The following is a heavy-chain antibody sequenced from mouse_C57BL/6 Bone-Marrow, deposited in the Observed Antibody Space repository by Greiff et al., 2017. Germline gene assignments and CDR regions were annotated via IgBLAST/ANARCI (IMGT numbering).Heavy chain of an antibody. D-gene: IGHD4-1*01. Sequence: QVQLQQPGAELVMPGASVKLSCKASGYTFTSYWMHWVKQRPGQGLEWIGEIDPSDSYTNYNQKFKGKSTLTVDKSSSTAYMQLSSLTAEDSAVYYCAREGLTGTCWYFDVWGTETTVTVSS. V-gene: IGHV1-69*01. CDR1: GYTFTSYW. CDR3: AREGLTGTCWYFDV. CDR2: IDPSDSYT. J-gene: IGHJ1*03.